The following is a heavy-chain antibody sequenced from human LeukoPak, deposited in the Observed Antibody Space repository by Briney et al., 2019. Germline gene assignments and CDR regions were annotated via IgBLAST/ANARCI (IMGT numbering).Heavy chain of an antibody. CDR1: GFTFDDYG. CDR3: ARVTYYDSLYYFDY. CDR2: INWNGGST. D-gene: IGHD3-3*01. Sequence: EGSLRLSCAASGFTFDDYGLSWVRQAPGKGLEWGSGINWNGGSTGYADSVKGRFTISRDNAKNSLYLQMNSLRAEDTALYYCARVTYYDSLYYFDYWGQGTLVTVSS. J-gene: IGHJ4*02. V-gene: IGHV3-20*04.